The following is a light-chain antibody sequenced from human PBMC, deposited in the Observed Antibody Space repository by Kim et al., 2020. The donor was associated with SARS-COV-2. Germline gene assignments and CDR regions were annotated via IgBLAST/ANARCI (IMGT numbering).Light chain of an antibody. CDR3: ATWDSSLSVGV. CDR2: DND. CDR1: RSNIGNNP. J-gene: IGLJ6*01. Sequence: QSVLTQPPSVSAAPGHKVTISRSGSRSNIGNNPVSWYQQFPGTAPRLITYDNDKRASGIPDRFSSTKSGTSATLGITGLRTGDEADCYCATWDSSLSVGVFGRGTKVTLL. V-gene: IGLV1-51*01.